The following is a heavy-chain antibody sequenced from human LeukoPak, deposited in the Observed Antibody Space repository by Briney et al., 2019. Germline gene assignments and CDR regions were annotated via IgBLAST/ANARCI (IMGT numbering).Heavy chain of an antibody. CDR3: ARVRGLITMVRGVIIRSWFDP. J-gene: IGHJ5*02. CDR1: GGSSSGYY. V-gene: IGHV4-34*01. D-gene: IGHD3-10*01. Sequence: PSETLSLTCAVYGGSSSGYYWSWIRQPPGKGLEWIGEINHSGSTNYNPSLKSRVTISVDTSKNQFSLKLSSVTAADTAVYYCARVRGLITMVRGVIIRSWFDPWGQGTLVTVSS. CDR2: INHSGST.